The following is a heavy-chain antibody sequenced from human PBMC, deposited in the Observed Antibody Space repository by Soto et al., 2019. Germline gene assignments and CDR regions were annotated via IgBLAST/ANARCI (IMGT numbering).Heavy chain of an antibody. J-gene: IGHJ6*02. CDR3: ARHLTYCSAGSCYSDFPYYGMDV. D-gene: IGHD2-15*01. Sequence: PSETLSLTCTVSGGSIRSYYWSWIRQPPGKGLEWIRYVYYSGSTNYNPSLKSRVTISVDTSKNQFSLKLSSVTAADTAVYYCARHLTYCSAGSCYSDFPYYGMDVWGQGTTVTVSS. V-gene: IGHV4-59*08. CDR2: VYYSGST. CDR1: GGSIRSYY.